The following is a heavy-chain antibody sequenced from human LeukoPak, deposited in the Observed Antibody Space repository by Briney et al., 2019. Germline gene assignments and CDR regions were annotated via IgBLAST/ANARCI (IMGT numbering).Heavy chain of an antibody. CDR2: IYHSGIT. CDR3: ARYWNKGTFDY. V-gene: IGHV4-38-2*02. D-gene: IGHD1/OR15-1a*01. J-gene: IGHJ4*02. Sequence: SETLSLTCTVSGYSISSGYYWGWIRQPPGKGLEWIGSIYHSGITYYNPSLKSRVTRSVDTSKNQFSLKLSSVAAADTAVYYCARYWNKGTFDYWGQGTLVTVSS. CDR1: GYSISSGYY.